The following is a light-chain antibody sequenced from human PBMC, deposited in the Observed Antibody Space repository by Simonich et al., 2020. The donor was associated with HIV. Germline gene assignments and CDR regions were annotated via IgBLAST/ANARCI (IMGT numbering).Light chain of an antibody. CDR1: QSVLYSSNNKNY. CDR2: WAS. V-gene: IGKV4-1*01. J-gene: IGKJ1*01. Sequence: DIVMTQSPDSLAVSLGERASLNCRSDQSVLYSSNNKNYLAWYQQKPGQPPKLLISWASTRESGVPDRFSGSGSGTDFTLPISSLQAEDVAIYYCQQYYSTPPTFGQGTKVEIK. CDR3: QQYYSTPPT.